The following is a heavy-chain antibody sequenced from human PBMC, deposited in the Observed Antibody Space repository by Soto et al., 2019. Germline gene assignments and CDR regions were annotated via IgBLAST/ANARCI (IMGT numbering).Heavy chain of an antibody. D-gene: IGHD3-22*01. CDR2: ISGSGAAT. V-gene: IGHV3-23*01. CDR3: AKAPSVSMMVVGPSFDH. CDR1: GLTLSSCA. J-gene: IGHJ4*02. Sequence: PGGSLRLSCAVSGLTLSSCAISWVRQAPGKGLEWVSSISGSGAATYYAHSVNGRFTISRDNSKNTHYPQMNSLRAEDTAVYYCAKAPSVSMMVVGPSFDHWGQGTQVTVSS.